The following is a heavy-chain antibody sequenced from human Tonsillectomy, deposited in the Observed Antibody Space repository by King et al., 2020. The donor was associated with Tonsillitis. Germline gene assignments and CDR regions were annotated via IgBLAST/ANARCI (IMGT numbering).Heavy chain of an antibody. Sequence: VQLVESGGGVVQPGRSLRLSCAASGFTFSSYGMHWVRQAPGKGLEWVAFISYDGGSKLYADSVKGRFTISRDNSKNTLYLQMNSLRSEDTAVYYCAKDPGTMIVGDYGYWGQGTLVTVSS. V-gene: IGHV3-30*18. CDR2: ISYDGGSK. J-gene: IGHJ4*02. D-gene: IGHD3-22*01. CDR1: GFTFSSYG. CDR3: AKDPGTMIVGDYGY.